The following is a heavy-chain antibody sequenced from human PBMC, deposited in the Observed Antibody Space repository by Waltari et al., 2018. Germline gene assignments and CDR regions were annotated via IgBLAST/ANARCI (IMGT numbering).Heavy chain of an antibody. J-gene: IGHJ5*02. D-gene: IGHD3-10*01. CDR3: ARRISGRGRGPFDP. V-gene: IGHV1-8*02. CDR1: GYTFTSYD. CDR2: RNPNSGNT. Sequence: QVQLVQSGAEVKKPGASVKVSCKASGYTFTSYDINWVRQATGQGLEWMGWRNPNSGNTGYAQNFQGRVTMTRNTSISTAYMELGSLRSEDTAVYYCARRISGRGRGPFDPWGQGTLVTVSS.